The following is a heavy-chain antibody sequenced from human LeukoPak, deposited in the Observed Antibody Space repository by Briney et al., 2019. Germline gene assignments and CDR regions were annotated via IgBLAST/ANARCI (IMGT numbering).Heavy chain of an antibody. CDR2: IHTNGYT. V-gene: IGHV4-4*07. CDR3: ARARSGLYLDS. D-gene: IGHD6-19*01. Sequence: TSETLSLTCTVSGEPLGTFYWSWIRQPAGQGLEYIGRIHTNGYTNYKPSLNSRVTMSVDSSKNQFSLALRSVTATDTAIYYCARARSGLYLDSWGQGTLVTVSS. J-gene: IGHJ4*02. CDR1: GEPLGTFY.